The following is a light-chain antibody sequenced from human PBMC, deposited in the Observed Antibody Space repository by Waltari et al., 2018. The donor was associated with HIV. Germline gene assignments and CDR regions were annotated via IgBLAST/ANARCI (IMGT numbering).Light chain of an antibody. CDR2: EVF. CDR3: CSYAGDNHYV. V-gene: IGLV2-23*02. CDR1: SSDVGTYNL. J-gene: IGLJ1*01. Sequence: QSALTQPASVSVSPGQSITIPCNGTSSDVGTYNLVSGYQQFPGKAPQLIVSEVFRQPSVISSRFAGTQSGSPASLSISKLRAEDEADYYCCSYAGDNHYVFGSGTQLTVL.